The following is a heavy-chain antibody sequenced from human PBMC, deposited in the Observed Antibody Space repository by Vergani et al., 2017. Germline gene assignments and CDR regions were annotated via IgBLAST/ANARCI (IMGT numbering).Heavy chain of an antibody. CDR3: ASSMGGSSSWYYDY. CDR1: GGSISSSSYY. Sequence: QVQLQESGPGLVKPSETLSLTCTVSGGSISSSSYYWGWIRQPPGKGLEWIGEINHSGSTNYNPSLKSRVTISVDTSKNQFSLKLSSVTAADTAVYYCASSMGGSSSWYYDYGGQGTLVTVSS. V-gene: IGHV4-39*07. J-gene: IGHJ4*02. CDR2: INHSGST. D-gene: IGHD6-13*01.